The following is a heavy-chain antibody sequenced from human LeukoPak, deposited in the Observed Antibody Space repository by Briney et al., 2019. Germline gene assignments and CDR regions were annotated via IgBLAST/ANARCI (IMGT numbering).Heavy chain of an antibody. CDR3: ARDLIVPAAIANAFDI. J-gene: IGHJ3*02. V-gene: IGHV3-23*01. Sequence: GGSLRLSCAASGFTFSSYGMSWVRQAPGKGLEWVSAISGSDGSTYYADSVKGRFTISRDNSKNTLYLQMNSLRAEDTAVYYCARDLIVPAAIANAFDIWGQGTMVTVSS. CDR1: GFTFSSYG. D-gene: IGHD2-2*01. CDR2: ISGSDGST.